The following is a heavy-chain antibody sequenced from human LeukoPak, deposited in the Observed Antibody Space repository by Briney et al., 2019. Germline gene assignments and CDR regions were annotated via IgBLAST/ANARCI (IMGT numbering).Heavy chain of an antibody. J-gene: IGHJ4*02. CDR1: GFTFSSYW. Sequence: PGGSLRLSCAASGFTFSSYWMSRVRQAPGKGLEWVSVLYSDGNTKYADSVQGRFTISRDNSKNTLYLEMNSLSPDDTAVYYCARGVEPLAANTLAYWGQGTLVTVSS. D-gene: IGHD1-14*01. CDR3: ARGVEPLAANTLAY. V-gene: IGHV3-53*01. CDR2: LYSDGNT.